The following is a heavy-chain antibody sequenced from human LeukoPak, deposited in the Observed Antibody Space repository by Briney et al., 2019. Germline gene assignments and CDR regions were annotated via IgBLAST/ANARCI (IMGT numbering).Heavy chain of an antibody. CDR1: GFTFSSYA. Sequence: PGGSLRLSCAASGFTFSSYAMSWVRQAPGKGLEWVSAISGSGGSTYYADSVKGRFTISRDNSKNTLCLQMNSLRAEDTAVYYCAKAPRGFDAFDIWGQGTMVTVSS. CDR3: AKAPRGFDAFDI. J-gene: IGHJ3*02. V-gene: IGHV3-23*01. CDR2: ISGSGGST.